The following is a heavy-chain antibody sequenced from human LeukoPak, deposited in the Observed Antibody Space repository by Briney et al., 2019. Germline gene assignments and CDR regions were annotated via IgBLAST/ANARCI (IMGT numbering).Heavy chain of an antibody. V-gene: IGHV4-39*07. Sequence: SETLSLTCTVSGGSISSSSYYWGWIRQPPGKGLEWIGSIYYSGSTYYNPSLKSRVTISVDTSKNQFSLKLSSVTAADTAVYYCARGGLMRSWLYDYVWGRPIDYWGQGTLVTVSS. J-gene: IGHJ4*02. D-gene: IGHD3-16*01. CDR2: IYYSGST. CDR3: ARGGLMRSWLYDYVWGRPIDY. CDR1: GGSISSSSYY.